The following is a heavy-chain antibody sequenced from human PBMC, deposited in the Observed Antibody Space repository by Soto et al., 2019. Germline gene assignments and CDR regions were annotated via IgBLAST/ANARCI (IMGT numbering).Heavy chain of an antibody. J-gene: IGHJ6*02. D-gene: IGHD2-2*01. Sequence: GGSLRLSCAASRFTFSSYAMHWVRQAPGKGLEWVAVISYDGSNKYYADSVKGRFTISRDNSKNTLYLQMNSLRAEDTAVYYCARKLGYCSSTSCYAEEDDYYYYGMDVWGQGTTVTVSS. CDR2: ISYDGSNK. CDR3: ARKLGYCSSTSCYAEEDDYYYYGMDV. CDR1: RFTFSSYA. V-gene: IGHV3-30-3*01.